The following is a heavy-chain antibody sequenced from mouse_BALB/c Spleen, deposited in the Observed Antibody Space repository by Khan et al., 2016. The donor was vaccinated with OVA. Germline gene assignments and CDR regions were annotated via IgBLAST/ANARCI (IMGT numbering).Heavy chain of an antibody. Sequence: VQGVESGPGLVAPSQSLSITCTVSGFSLSRYNIHWVRQPPGKGLEWLGMIWGGGGTDYNSTLKSRLSIRKDNSQSQVLLKMNSLQTDDTAMYYCARAYYRYDGYYAMDYWGQGTSVTVSS. CDR2: IWGGGGT. CDR1: GFSLSRYN. D-gene: IGHD2-14*01. V-gene: IGHV2-6-4*01. J-gene: IGHJ4*01. CDR3: ARAYYRYDGYYAMDY.